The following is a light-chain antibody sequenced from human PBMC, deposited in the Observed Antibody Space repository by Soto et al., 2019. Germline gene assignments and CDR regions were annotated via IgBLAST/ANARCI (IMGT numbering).Light chain of an antibody. J-gene: IGKJ4*01. CDR3: QELNSYPLT. Sequence: DIQLTQSPSFLSASVGDRVTITCRASQGISSYLVWYQQKPGKAPKLLIYAASTLQSGVPSRFSDSGSGTEFTLTISSLQPEDFATYYCQELNSYPLTFGGGTKVEIK. V-gene: IGKV1-9*01. CDR1: QGISSY. CDR2: AAS.